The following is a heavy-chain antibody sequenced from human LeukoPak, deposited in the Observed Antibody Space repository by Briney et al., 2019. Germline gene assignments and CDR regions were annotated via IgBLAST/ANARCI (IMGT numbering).Heavy chain of an antibody. CDR3: ARDLDYTYYYDSSGYYYRENFDY. J-gene: IGHJ4*02. Sequence: ASVKVSCKASGYTFTSYGISWVRQAPGQGLEWMGWISAYNGNTNYAQKLQGRVTMTTDTSTSTAYMELRSLRSDDAAVYYCARDLDYTYYYDSSGYYYRENFDYWGQGTLVTVSS. D-gene: IGHD3-22*01. V-gene: IGHV1-18*01. CDR2: ISAYNGNT. CDR1: GYTFTSYG.